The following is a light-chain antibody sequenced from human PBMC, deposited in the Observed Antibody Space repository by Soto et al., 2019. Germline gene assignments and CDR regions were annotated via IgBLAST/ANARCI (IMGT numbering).Light chain of an antibody. J-gene: IGKJ5*01. CDR1: QSVSSF. CDR3: QQYGSSLIT. V-gene: IGKV3-11*01. CDR2: DAS. Sequence: EIVLTQSPATLSLSPGEGATLSCRASQSVSSFLAWYQHKPGQPPRLLMYDASNRATGIPARFSGSGSGTDFTLTISSLEPEDFAVYYCQQYGSSLITFGQGTRLEIK.